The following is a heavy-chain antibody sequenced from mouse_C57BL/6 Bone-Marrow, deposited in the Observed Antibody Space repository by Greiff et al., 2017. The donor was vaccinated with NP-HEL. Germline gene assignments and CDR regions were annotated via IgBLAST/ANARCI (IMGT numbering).Heavy chain of an antibody. J-gene: IGHJ2*01. Sequence: QVQLKQSGAELARPGASVKLSCKASGYTFTSYGISWVKQRTGQGLEWIGEIYPRSGNTYYNEKFKGKATLTADKSSSTAYMELRSLTSEDSAVYFCARDYGSSYADYWGQGTTLTVSS. D-gene: IGHD1-1*01. CDR3: ARDYGSSYADY. CDR2: IYPRSGNT. V-gene: IGHV1-81*01. CDR1: GYTFTSYG.